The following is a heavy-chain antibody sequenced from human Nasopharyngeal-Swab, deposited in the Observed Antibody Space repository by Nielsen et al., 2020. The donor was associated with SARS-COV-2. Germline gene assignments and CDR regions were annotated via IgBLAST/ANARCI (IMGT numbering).Heavy chain of an antibody. J-gene: IGHJ4*02. D-gene: IGHD3-16*01. Sequence: GESLKISCAASGFTFSSYWMHWVRQAPGKGLVWVSRINSDGSSTSYADSVKGRFTISRDNAKNTLYLQMNSLRAEDTAVYYCAKFSIGLGYYWGQGTLVTVSS. CDR1: GFTFSSYW. CDR2: INSDGSST. CDR3: AKFSIGLGYY. V-gene: IGHV3-74*01.